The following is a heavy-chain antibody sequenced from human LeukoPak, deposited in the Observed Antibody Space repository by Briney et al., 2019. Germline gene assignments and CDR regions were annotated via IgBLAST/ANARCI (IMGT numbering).Heavy chain of an antibody. CDR1: GFTFSSYA. D-gene: IGHD2-8*02. Sequence: GGSLRLSCAASGFTFSSYAMSWVRQAPGKGLEWVSAISGSGGSTYYADSVKGRFTISRDNAKNTVYLQMNSLRAEDTAVFYCVRDLVDPADYWGQGTLVTVSS. CDR2: ISGSGGST. V-gene: IGHV3-23*01. CDR3: VRDLVDPADY. J-gene: IGHJ4*02.